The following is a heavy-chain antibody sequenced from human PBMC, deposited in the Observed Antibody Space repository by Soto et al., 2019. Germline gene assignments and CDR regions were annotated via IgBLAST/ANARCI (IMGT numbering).Heavy chain of an antibody. CDR3: AKDSGDYDYVWGCYRYRSNFDY. Sequence: EVQLLESGGGLVQPGGSLRLSCAASGFTFSSYAMSWVRQAPGKGLEWVSAISGSGGSTYYADSVKGRFTISRDNSKNTLYLQMNSLRAEDTAVYYCAKDSGDYDYVWGCYRYRSNFDYWGQGTLVTVSS. V-gene: IGHV3-23*01. J-gene: IGHJ4*02. CDR2: ISGSGGST. D-gene: IGHD3-16*02. CDR1: GFTFSSYA.